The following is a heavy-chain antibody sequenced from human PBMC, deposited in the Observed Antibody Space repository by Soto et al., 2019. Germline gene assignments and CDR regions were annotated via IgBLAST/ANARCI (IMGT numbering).Heavy chain of an antibody. V-gene: IGHV3-66*01. J-gene: IGHJ4*02. Sequence: EVQLVESGGGLVQPGGSLRLSCAASGFTVSSNYMSWVRQAPGKGLEWVSVIYSGGSTYYADSVKGRFTISRDNSKNTLYLQMNSLRAEDTAVYYCARGSLYCSSTSCYDDYWGQGTLVTVSS. CDR1: GFTVSSNY. CDR2: IYSGGST. D-gene: IGHD2-2*01. CDR3: ARGSLYCSSTSCYDDY.